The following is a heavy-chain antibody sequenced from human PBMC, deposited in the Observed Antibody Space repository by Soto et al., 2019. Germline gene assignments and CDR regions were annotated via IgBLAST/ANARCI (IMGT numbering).Heavy chain of an antibody. CDR2: VSHGGNT. CDR1: DGSFTGYY. CDR3: ATRRPGYVDYDKVGAYDH. Sequence: PRETLSPTCPFFDGSFTGYYWSWIRQPPGKGLEWIGEVSHGGNTNYNPSLNSRVTISVDTSKNQCSLKVNSVATADKAVYYCATRRPGYVDYDKVGAYDHWGQGTLVNVSS. D-gene: IGHD3-9*01. V-gene: IGHV4-34*01. J-gene: IGHJ4*02.